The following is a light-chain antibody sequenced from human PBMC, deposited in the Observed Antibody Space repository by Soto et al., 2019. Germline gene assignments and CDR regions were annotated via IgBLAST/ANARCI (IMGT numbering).Light chain of an antibody. CDR1: QSISSW. V-gene: IGKV1-5*03. J-gene: IGKJ1*01. CDR2: KAS. Sequence: DIQMTQSPSTLSASVGDRVTITCRASQSISSWLAWYQQKPGRAPKILIYKASSLETGVPSRFSGSGSGTEFPLLTISLQPDDFASDYCQQYGSSYPWTFGQGTKVEIK. CDR3: QQYGSSYPWT.